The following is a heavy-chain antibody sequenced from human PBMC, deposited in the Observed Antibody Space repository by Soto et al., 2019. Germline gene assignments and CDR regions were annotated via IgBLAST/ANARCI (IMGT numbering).Heavy chain of an antibody. CDR1: GYSITTYW. CDR2: IYPGDSDT. Sequence: PGESLKISCKGSGYSITTYWIGWVRQMPGKGLEWMGIIYPGDSDTKYGPSVQGQVTISADKSISTAYLQWSSLKASDTAMYYCATLPRTRTTGAFEYWGQGTLVTVSS. CDR3: ATLPRTRTTGAFEY. V-gene: IGHV5-51*01. J-gene: IGHJ4*02. D-gene: IGHD1-7*01.